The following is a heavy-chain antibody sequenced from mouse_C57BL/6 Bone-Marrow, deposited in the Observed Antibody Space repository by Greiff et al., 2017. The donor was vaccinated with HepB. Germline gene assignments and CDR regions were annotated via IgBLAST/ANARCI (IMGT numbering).Heavy chain of an antibody. Sequence: DVQLVESGGDLVKPGGSLKLSCAASGFTFSSYGMSWVRQTPDKRLEWVATISSGGSYTYYPDSVKGRFTISRDNAKNTLYLQMSSLKSEDTAMYYCASYYGSSLGFAYWGQGTLVTVSA. D-gene: IGHD1-1*01. CDR2: ISSGGSYT. J-gene: IGHJ3*01. V-gene: IGHV5-6*01. CDR3: ASYYGSSLGFAY. CDR1: GFTFSSYG.